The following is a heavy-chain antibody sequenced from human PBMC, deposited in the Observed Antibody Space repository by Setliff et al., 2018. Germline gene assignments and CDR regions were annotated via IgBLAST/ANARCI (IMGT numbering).Heavy chain of an antibody. Sequence: SGPRWEPTQTLTLTCTFSGFSLSTSGVGVGWIRQPPGKALEWLALIYWDDDKRYSPSLKSRLTITKDTSKNQVVLTMTNMDPVDTATYYCARCITIFGVVIPNAFDYWGQGTLVTVSS. CDR1: GFSLSTSGVG. CDR2: IYWDDDK. D-gene: IGHD3-3*01. CDR3: ARCITIFGVVIPNAFDY. V-gene: IGHV2-5*02. J-gene: IGHJ4*02.